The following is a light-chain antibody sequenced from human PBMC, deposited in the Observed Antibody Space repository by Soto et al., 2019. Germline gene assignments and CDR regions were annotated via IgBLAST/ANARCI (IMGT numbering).Light chain of an antibody. J-gene: IGLJ1*01. Sequence: QSALTQPPSVSGAPGQRVTISCTGSSSNIGAGYDVHWYQQVPGTAPKLLIYGNNNRPSGVPDRFSGSKSGTSASLAIAGLQAEDDADYYCQSDDSSLRVFGTGTKLTV. CDR3: QSDDSSLRV. V-gene: IGLV1-40*01. CDR1: SSNIGAGYD. CDR2: GNN.